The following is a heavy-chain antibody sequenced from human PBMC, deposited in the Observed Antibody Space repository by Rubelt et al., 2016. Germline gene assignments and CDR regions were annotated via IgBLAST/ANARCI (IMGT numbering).Heavy chain of an antibody. CDR2: IYYSGST. D-gene: IGHD4-17*01. CDR1: GGSFSGYY. V-gene: IGHV4-34*11. J-gene: IGHJ4*02. CDR3: ARESTVTTVFDY. Sequence: QVQLQQWGAGLLKPSETLSLTCAVYGGSFSGYYWSWIRQPPGEGLEWIGYIYYSGSTNYNPSLKSRVTISVDTSKNQFSLKLSSVTAADTAVYYCARESTVTTVFDYWGQGTLVTVSS.